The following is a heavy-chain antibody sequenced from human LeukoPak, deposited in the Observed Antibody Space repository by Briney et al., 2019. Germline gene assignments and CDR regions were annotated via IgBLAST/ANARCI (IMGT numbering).Heavy chain of an antibody. V-gene: IGHV4-31*03. J-gene: IGHJ6*02. CDR1: GGSISSSSYY. CDR2: IYYSGST. CDR3: ARTDYSNYDYYYYYGMDV. Sequence: SETLSLTCTVSGGSISSSSYYWGWIRQPPGKGLEWIGYIYYSGSTYYNPSLKSRVTISVDTSKNQFSLKLSSVTAADTAVYYCARTDYSNYDYYYYYGMDVWGQGTTVTVSS. D-gene: IGHD4-11*01.